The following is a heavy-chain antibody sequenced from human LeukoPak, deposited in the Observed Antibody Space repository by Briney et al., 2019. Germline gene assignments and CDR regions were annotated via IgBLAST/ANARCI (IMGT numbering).Heavy chain of an antibody. CDR3: AKDTSPLLWFGGLLSAGDY. V-gene: IGHV3-30*18. CDR1: GFTFSSYG. Sequence: GGSLRLSCAASGFTFSSYGMHWVRQAPGKGLEWVAVISYDGSNKYYADSVKGRFTISRDNSKNTLYLQMNSLRAEDTAVYYCAKDTSPLLWFGGLLSAGDYWGQGTLVTVSS. CDR2: ISYDGSNK. D-gene: IGHD3-10*01. J-gene: IGHJ4*02.